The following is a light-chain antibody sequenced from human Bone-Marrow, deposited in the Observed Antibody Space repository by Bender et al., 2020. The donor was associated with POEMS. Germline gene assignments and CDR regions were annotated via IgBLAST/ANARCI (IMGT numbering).Light chain of an antibody. CDR3: QSYDSSLSAVV. CDR1: SSNIARNS. V-gene: IGLV1-44*01. Sequence: QSVLTQPPSASGTPGRKVTISCSGSSSNIARNSVYWYQHLPGTAPTLLIYTNNERPSGVPDRFSGSKSGTSASLAITGLQAEDEADYYCQSYDSSLSAVVFGGGTKLTVL. CDR2: TNN. J-gene: IGLJ2*01.